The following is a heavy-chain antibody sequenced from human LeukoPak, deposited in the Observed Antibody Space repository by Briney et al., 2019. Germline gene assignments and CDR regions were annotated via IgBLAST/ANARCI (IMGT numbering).Heavy chain of an antibody. CDR1: GGSISSGGYS. D-gene: IGHD3-10*01. CDR3: ARADGSEKVDY. Sequence: SETLSLTCAVSGGSISSGGYSWSWIRQPPGKGLEWIGYIYHSGSTYYNPSLKSRVTISVDRSKNQFSLKLSSVTAADTAVYYCARADGSEKVDYWGQGTLVTVSS. CDR2: IYHSGST. J-gene: IGHJ4*02. V-gene: IGHV4-30-2*01.